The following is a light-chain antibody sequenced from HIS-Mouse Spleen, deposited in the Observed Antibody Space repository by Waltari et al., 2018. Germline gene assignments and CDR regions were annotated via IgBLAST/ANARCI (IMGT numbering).Light chain of an antibody. V-gene: IGLV2-23*03. CDR3: CSYAGSSTFV. CDR1: STHVGRFNI. J-gene: IGLJ3*02. Sequence: QSALTQPASVSGSPGPSITISCPGPSTHVGRFNIFSWYQQHPGKAPKLMIYECSKRPSGVSNRFSGSKSGNTASLTISGLQAEDEADYYCCSYAGSSTFVFGGGTKLTVL. CDR2: ECS.